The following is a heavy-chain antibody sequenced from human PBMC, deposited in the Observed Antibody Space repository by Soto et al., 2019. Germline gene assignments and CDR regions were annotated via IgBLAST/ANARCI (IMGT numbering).Heavy chain of an antibody. V-gene: IGHV3-23*01. Sequence: LSCAASGFTFSSYAMSWVRQAPGKGLEWVSAISGSGGSTYYADSVKGRFTISRDNSKNTLYLQMNSLRAEDTAVYYCAKRHYDILTGYFPFDYWGQGTLVTAPQ. CDR2: ISGSGGST. J-gene: IGHJ4*02. D-gene: IGHD3-9*01. CDR1: GFTFSSYA. CDR3: AKRHYDILTGYFPFDY.